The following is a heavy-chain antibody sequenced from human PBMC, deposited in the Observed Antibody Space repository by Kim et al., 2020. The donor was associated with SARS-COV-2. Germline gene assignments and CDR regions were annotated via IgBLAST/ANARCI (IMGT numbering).Heavy chain of an antibody. CDR3: LGGFYFDY. D-gene: IGHD3-16*01. Sequence: GNGNTIYAQKFPGRVTFTTDPSASTAYMELSFLRSEDSAVYYCLGGFYFDYWGQGTLVTVSS. CDR2: GNGNT. J-gene: IGHJ4*02. V-gene: IGHV1-3*01.